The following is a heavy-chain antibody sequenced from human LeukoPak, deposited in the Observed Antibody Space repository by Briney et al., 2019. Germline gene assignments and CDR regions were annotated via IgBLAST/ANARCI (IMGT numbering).Heavy chain of an antibody. J-gene: IGHJ4*02. V-gene: IGHV1-8*01. D-gene: IGHD3-22*01. Sequence: ASVKVSCKASGYTFTSYDINWVRQATGQGLEWMGWMNPNSGNTGYAQKFQGRVTMTRNTSISTAYMELSSLRSEDTAVYYCARGALNYYDSSGYYGAGDYWGQGTLVTVSS. CDR2: MNPNSGNT. CDR3: ARGALNYYDSSGYYGAGDY. CDR1: GYTFTSYD.